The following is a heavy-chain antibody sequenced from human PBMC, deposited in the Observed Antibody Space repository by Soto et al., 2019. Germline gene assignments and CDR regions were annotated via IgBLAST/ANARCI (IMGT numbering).Heavy chain of an antibody. CDR3: ARVARNGAGSRHFAH. J-gene: IGHJ4*02. CDR1: GYTFSTYG. D-gene: IGHD3-10*01. V-gene: IGHV1-18*01. Sequence: QVQLVQSGAEVTKPGASVRVSCKTSGYTFSTYGLSWVRQAPGQGLEWMGWSVADSGNTVYAQKFQGRVTVTTHRSTNPAYRQLRSLRSDDTAFWYCARVARNGAGSRHFAHWCQGTLVTVPS. CDR2: SVADSGNT.